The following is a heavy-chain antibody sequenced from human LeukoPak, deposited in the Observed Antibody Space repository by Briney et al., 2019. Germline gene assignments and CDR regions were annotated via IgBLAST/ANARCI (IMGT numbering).Heavy chain of an antibody. CDR1: GYTFNKYG. CDR3: ARDPSNTSGYRVYHDY. Sequence: ASVKVSCKASGYTFNKYGISWVRQAPGQGLEWMGRISCYNRDTRYAQKFQGRVTMTTDTSTSTVHMELRSLRSDDTAIYYCARDPSNTSGYRVYHDYWGQGALVTVSS. D-gene: IGHD5/OR15-5a*01. J-gene: IGHJ4*02. V-gene: IGHV1-18*01. CDR2: ISCYNRDT.